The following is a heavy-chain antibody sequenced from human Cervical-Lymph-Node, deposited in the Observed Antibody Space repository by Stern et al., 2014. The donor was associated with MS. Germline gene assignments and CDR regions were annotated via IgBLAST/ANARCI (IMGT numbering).Heavy chain of an antibody. V-gene: IGHV1-69*01. Sequence: VQLVESGAEVKKPGSSGKDSCKASGGTIRNYIIGGGRQAPGKGLGWMGGIIPMFGIASYAEKFQDRVTITADESTSTAYMDLSSLRSEDTAVYYCARATSDYIWGTYRFLDSWGQGTLVIVSS. D-gene: IGHD3-16*02. CDR2: IIPMFGIA. CDR3: ARATSDYIWGTYRFLDS. CDR1: GGTIRNYI. J-gene: IGHJ4*02.